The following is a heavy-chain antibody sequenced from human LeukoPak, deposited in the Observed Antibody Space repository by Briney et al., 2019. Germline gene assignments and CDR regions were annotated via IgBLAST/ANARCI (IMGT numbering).Heavy chain of an antibody. Sequence: VASVKVSCKASGGTFSSYAISWVRQAPGQGLEWMGGIIPIFGTANYAQKFQGRVTITADESTSTAYMELSSLRSEDTAVYYCARDKRTSYTVTVVWYFDYWGQGTTVTVSS. D-gene: IGHD4-11*01. CDR3: ARDKRTSYTVTVVWYFDY. J-gene: IGHJ4*03. CDR2: IIPIFGTA. CDR1: GGTFSSYA. V-gene: IGHV1-69*13.